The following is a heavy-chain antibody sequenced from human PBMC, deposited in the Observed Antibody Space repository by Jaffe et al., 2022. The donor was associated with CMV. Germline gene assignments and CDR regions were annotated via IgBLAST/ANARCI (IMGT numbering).Heavy chain of an antibody. CDR3: ARLHTQGAFDI. CDR2: IWYDGTNK. D-gene: IGHD2-2*02. V-gene: IGHV3-33*08. J-gene: IGHJ3*02. Sequence: QVQLVESGGGVVQPGRSLRLSCATSGFTVSNYGMHWVRQAPGKGLEWVAVIWYDGTNKHYADSVKGRFTVSSDTSMNTLYLQMNSLRAEDTAVYYCARLHTQGAFDIWGQGTMVTVSS. CDR1: GFTVSNYG.